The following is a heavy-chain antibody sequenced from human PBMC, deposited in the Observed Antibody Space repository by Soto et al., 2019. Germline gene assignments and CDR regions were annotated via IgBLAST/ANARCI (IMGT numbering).Heavy chain of an antibody. D-gene: IGHD6-19*01. V-gene: IGHV1-69*06. CDR3: AIFRVTGIAVAGRAPAY. CDR1: GGTFSSYA. CDR2: IIPIFGTA. Sequence: ASVKVSCKASGGTFSSYAISWVRQAPGQGLEWMGGIIPIFGTANYAQKFQGRVTITADKSTSTAYMELSSLRSEDTAGYYCAIFRVTGIAVAGRAPAYWGQGTLVTVSS. J-gene: IGHJ4*02.